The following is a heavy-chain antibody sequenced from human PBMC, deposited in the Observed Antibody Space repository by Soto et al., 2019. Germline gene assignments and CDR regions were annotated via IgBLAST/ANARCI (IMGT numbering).Heavy chain of an antibody. CDR2: IGTAGDT. CDR3: ARDRSGYYDY. Sequence: GGSLGLSCAASGFPFSSYDMHWVRQATGKGLEWVSAIGTAGDTYYPGSVKGRFTISRENAKNSLYLQMNSLRAEDTAVYYCARDRSGYYDYWGQGTLVTVSS. V-gene: IGHV3-13*01. J-gene: IGHJ4*02. D-gene: IGHD3-22*01. CDR1: GFPFSSYD.